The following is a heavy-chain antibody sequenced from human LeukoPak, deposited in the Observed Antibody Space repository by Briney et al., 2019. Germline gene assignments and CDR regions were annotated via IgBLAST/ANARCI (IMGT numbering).Heavy chain of an antibody. D-gene: IGHD6-19*01. J-gene: IGHJ4*02. Sequence: GGSLRLSCAASGFTFSSYAMSWVRQAPGKGLEWVSAISGSGGSTYYADSVKGRFTISSDNSKNTLYLQMNSLRAEDTAVYYCATSRAGYSSGWHEVLGYWGQGTLVTVSS. V-gene: IGHV3-23*01. CDR3: ATSRAGYSSGWHEVLGY. CDR2: ISGSGGST. CDR1: GFTFSSYA.